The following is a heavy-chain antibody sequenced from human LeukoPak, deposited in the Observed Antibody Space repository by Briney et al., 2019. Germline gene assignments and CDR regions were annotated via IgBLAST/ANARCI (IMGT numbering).Heavy chain of an antibody. D-gene: IGHD6-13*01. Sequence: PGRSLRLSCAASGFTFSSYGMHWVRQAPGKGLEWVAVISYDGSNKYYADSVKGRFTISRDNSKNTLYLQMDSLRAEDTAVYYCANSAAGTLYGMDVWGQGTTVTVSS. CDR2: ISYDGSNK. CDR1: GFTFSSYG. V-gene: IGHV3-30*18. CDR3: ANSAAGTLYGMDV. J-gene: IGHJ6*02.